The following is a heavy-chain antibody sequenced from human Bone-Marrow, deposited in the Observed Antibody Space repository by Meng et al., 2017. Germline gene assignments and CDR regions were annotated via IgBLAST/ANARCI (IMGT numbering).Heavy chain of an antibody. CDR2: INPDGTIT. J-gene: IGHJ4*02. Sequence: EVQLVESGGGLVQPGGSLRLSCIASEFTFSIFWMHWVRQAPGKGPMWVSRINPDGTITDYADSVKGRFTISRDNAKNTLYLQMNSLRAEDSAVYYCARFTPFDYWGPGTLVTV. V-gene: IGHV3-74*01. CDR3: ARFTPFDY. CDR1: EFTFSIFW.